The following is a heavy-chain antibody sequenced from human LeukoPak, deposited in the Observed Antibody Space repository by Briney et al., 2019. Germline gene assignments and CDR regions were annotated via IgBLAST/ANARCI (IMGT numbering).Heavy chain of an antibody. Sequence: AETLRLSCAAYGFTFSSYAMHWIRQAPGKGLEWVAVISYDGSNKYYADSVNGRFTISRDNSKNTLYLQMKRRTAEDTAVYYCARDSVRYYYGSSGYDYWGQGTLVTVSS. D-gene: IGHD3-22*01. V-gene: IGHV3-30*04. J-gene: IGHJ4*02. CDR2: ISYDGSNK. CDR1: GFTFSSYA. CDR3: ARDSVRYYYGSSGYDY.